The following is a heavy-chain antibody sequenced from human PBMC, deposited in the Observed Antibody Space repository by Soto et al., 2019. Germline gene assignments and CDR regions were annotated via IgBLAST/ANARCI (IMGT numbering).Heavy chain of an antibody. Sequence: QVQLVQSGAEVKKPGSSVKVSCKASGGTFGTYTFSWVRQAPGQGLAWMGRIIPYLDITDYEQKFQGRFTIAADKSTTTAYMKLNRLRAEDTAVYFCARDTTYWGQGTLVTVSS. J-gene: IGHJ4*02. V-gene: IGHV1-69*02. CDR2: IIPYLDIT. CDR3: ARDTTY. CDR1: GGTFGTYT. D-gene: IGHD5-18*01.